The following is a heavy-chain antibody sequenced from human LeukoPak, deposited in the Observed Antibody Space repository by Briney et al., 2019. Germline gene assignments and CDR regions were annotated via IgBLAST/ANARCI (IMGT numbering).Heavy chain of an antibody. D-gene: IGHD5-18*01. J-gene: IGHJ4*02. V-gene: IGHV4-39*01. CDR1: GGSISSSSYY. CDR3: ARRIQLWFFDY. CDR2: IYYSGST. Sequence: SETLSLTCTVSGGSISSSSYYWGWIRQRPGKGLEWIGRIYYSGSTYYNPSLKSRVTISVDTSNNQFSLKLSSVTAADTAVYYCARRIQLWFFDYWGQGTLVTVSS.